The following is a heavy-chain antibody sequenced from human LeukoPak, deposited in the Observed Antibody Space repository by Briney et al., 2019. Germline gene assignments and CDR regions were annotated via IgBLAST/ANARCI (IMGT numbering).Heavy chain of an antibody. CDR1: GSTFTAYY. CDR2: INPNSGGT. J-gene: IGHJ3*02. V-gene: IGHV1-2*02. Sequence: GSVKVSCQASGSTFTAYYMHWVRPAPGQGLEWMGWINPNSGGTNYAQKFQGRVTMTRDTSISTAYMELSRLRSDDTAVYYCASATGSYEAPRAFDIWGQGTMVTVSS. D-gene: IGHD1-1*01. CDR3: ASATGSYEAPRAFDI.